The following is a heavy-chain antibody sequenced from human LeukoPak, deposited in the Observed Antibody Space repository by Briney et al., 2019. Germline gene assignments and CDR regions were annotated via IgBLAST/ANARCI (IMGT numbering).Heavy chain of an antibody. CDR3: AKGTYYDFWSGYSFDP. CDR2: ISWNSGNI. CDR1: GFTFDDYA. D-gene: IGHD3-3*01. J-gene: IGHJ5*02. Sequence: GRSLRLSCAASGFTFDDYAMHWVRHAPGKGLEWVSGISWNSGNIGYADSVKGRSTISRDNAKKSLYLQMNSLRAEDMALYYCAKGTYYDFWSGYSFDPWGQGTLVTAPS. V-gene: IGHV3-9*03.